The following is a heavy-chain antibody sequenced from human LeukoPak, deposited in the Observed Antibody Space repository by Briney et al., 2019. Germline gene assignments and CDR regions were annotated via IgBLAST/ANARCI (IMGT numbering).Heavy chain of an antibody. V-gene: IGHV3-9*01. CDR2: VSWNSGSI. D-gene: IGHD5-24*01. CDR3: AKDIGMATSIVGFDY. Sequence: GGSLRLSCAASGFTFDDYAMHWVRQAPGKGPEWVSGVSWNSGSIAYADSVKGRFTISRDNAKNSLYLQMNSLRAEDTALYYCAKDIGMATSIVGFDYWGQGTLVTVSS. CDR1: GFTFDDYA. J-gene: IGHJ4*02.